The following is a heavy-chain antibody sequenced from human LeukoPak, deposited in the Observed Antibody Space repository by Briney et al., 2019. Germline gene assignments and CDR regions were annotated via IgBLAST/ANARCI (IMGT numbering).Heavy chain of an antibody. CDR1: GFTFSSYA. D-gene: IGHD1-26*01. CDR2: ISYDGSNK. V-gene: IGHV3-30*01. J-gene: IGHJ4*02. CDR3: ARDRAKRFDY. Sequence: GRSLRLSCAASGFTFSSYAMHWVRQAPGKGLEWVAVISYDGSNKYYADSVKGRFTISRDNSKNTLYLQMNSLRAEDTAVYYCARDRAKRFDYWGQGTLVTVSS.